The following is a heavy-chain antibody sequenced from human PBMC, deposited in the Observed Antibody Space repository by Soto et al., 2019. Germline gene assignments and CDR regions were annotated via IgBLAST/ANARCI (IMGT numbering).Heavy chain of an antibody. CDR3: ARFVRSCSATTCSTRADV. Sequence: SETLSLSCTVSGGFVNSDTHSWSWIRQTPGKRLEWIGFIYSGGSTKNPSLRSRVTMSVDTSKNQFSLKLRSVIVADTAVYHCARFVRSCSATTCSTRADVWGQGITVTVSS. J-gene: IGHJ6*02. D-gene: IGHD2-2*01. CDR2: IYSGGST. CDR1: GGFVNSDTHS. V-gene: IGHV4-61*01.